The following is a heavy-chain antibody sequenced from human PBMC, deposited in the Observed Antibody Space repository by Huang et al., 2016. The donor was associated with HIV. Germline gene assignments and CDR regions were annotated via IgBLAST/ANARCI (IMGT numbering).Heavy chain of an antibody. CDR1: GFTFSSYA. Sequence: QVQLVESGGGVVQPGRSLRLSCAASGFTFSSYAMHWVRQAPGKGLEGVAVISYDGSNKYYADSVKGRFTISRDNSKNTLYLQMNSLRAEDTAVYYCASGYYRYWGQGTLVTVSS. D-gene: IGHD3-22*01. CDR3: ASGYYRY. J-gene: IGHJ4*02. V-gene: IGHV3-30-3*01. CDR2: ISYDGSNK.